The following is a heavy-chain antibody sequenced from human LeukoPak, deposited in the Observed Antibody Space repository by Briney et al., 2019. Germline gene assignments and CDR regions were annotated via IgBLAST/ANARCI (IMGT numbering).Heavy chain of an antibody. V-gene: IGHV1-69*05. D-gene: IGHD3-10*01. CDR3: ASLGGPYYFDY. Sequence: SVKVSCKASGGTFSSYAISWVRQAPGQGLEWMGRIIPIFGTANYAQKFQGRVTITTDESTSTAYMELSSLRSEDTAVYYCASLGGPYYFDYWGQGTLVTVSS. CDR2: IIPIFGTA. CDR1: GGTFSSYA. J-gene: IGHJ4*02.